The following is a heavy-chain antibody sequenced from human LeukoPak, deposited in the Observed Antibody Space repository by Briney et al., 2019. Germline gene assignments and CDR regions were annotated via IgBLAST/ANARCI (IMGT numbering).Heavy chain of an antibody. Sequence: QAGGSLRLSCTASGFTFGDYAMSWVRQAPGKGLEWVSVIYSGGSTYYADSVKGRFTISRDNSKNTLYLQMNSLRAEDTAVYYCARLRWERGWFDPWGQGTLVTVSS. CDR2: IYSGGST. CDR3: ARLRWERGWFDP. CDR1: GFTFGDYA. D-gene: IGHD4-23*01. V-gene: IGHV3-66*01. J-gene: IGHJ5*02.